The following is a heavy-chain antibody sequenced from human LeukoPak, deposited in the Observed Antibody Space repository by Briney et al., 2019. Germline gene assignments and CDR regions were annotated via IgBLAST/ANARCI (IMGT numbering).Heavy chain of an antibody. Sequence: PSETLSLTCTVSGGSISSGSYYWSWFRQPAGKGLAWIGRIYTSGSTNYTPSLKSRVTISVDKSKNQFSLKLSSVTAADTAVYYCARVSAPGVGATGNDYWGQGTLVTVSS. CDR1: GGSISSGSYY. J-gene: IGHJ4*02. CDR3: ARVSAPGVGATGNDY. CDR2: IYTSGST. D-gene: IGHD1-26*01. V-gene: IGHV4-61*02.